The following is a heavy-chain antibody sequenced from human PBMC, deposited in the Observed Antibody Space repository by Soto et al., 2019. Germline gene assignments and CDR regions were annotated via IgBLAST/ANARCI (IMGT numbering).Heavy chain of an antibody. CDR1: GGSISSYY. D-gene: IGHD2-15*01. V-gene: IGHV4-59*12. CDR2: IYYSGST. J-gene: IGHJ6*02. CDR3: ARNLVVVAARIPRYYYYGMDV. Sequence: PSETLSLTCTVSGGSISSYYWSWIRQPPGKGLEWIGYIYYSGSTNYNPSLKSRVTISVDTSKNQFSLKLSSVTAADTAVYYCARNLVVVAARIPRYYYYGMDVWGQGTTVTVSS.